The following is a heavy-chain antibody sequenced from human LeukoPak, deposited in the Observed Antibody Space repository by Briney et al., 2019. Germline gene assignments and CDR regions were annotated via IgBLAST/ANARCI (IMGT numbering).Heavy chain of an antibody. V-gene: IGHV4-59*01. CDR1: GGSISSYY. CDR3: ARGRGSFSALPVGY. Sequence: PSETLSLTCTVSGGSISSYYWSWIRQPPGKGLEWIGYIYYSGSTNYNPSLKSRVTISVDTSKNQFSLKLSSVTAADTAVYYCARGRGSFSALPVGYWGQGTLVTVSS. D-gene: IGHD1-26*01. CDR2: IYYSGST. J-gene: IGHJ4*02.